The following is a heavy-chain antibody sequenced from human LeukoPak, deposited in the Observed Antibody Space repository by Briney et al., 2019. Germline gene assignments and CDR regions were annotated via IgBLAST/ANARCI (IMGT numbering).Heavy chain of an antibody. Sequence: GGSLRLSCAASGFTVSSNYMSWVRQAPGKGLEWVSDIYSGGSTYYADSVKGRFTISRDNSKNTLYLQLNSLRAEDTAVYYYARAPHKFYYDSSGYNYYYYYYMDVGGKGTTVTVSS. J-gene: IGHJ6*03. CDR3: ARAPHKFYYDSSGYNYYYYYYMDV. V-gene: IGHV3-53*01. CDR2: IYSGGST. D-gene: IGHD3-22*01. CDR1: GFTVSSNY.